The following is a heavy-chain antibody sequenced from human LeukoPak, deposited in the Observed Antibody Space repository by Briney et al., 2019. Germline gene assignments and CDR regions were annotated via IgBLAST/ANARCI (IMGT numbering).Heavy chain of an antibody. V-gene: IGHV3-7*01. CDR2: IKQDESEK. CDR3: AREAWVYDILTGYYRPYYFDY. J-gene: IGHJ4*02. Sequence: GGSLRLSCEASGFTFSSYWMSWVRQAPGTGLEWVANIKQDESEKYYVDSVKGRFTISRDNAKNSLYLQMNSLRVEDTAVYYCAREAWVYDILTGYYRPYYFDYWGQGTLVTVSS. CDR1: GFTFSSYW. D-gene: IGHD3-9*01.